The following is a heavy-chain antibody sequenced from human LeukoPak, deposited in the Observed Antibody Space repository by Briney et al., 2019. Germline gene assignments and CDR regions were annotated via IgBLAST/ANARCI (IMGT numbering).Heavy chain of an antibody. V-gene: IGHV3-9*03. Sequence: GGSLRLSCAASGFTFDDYAMHWVRQAPGKGLEWVSGISWNSGSIGYADSVKGRFTISRDNAKNSLYLQMNSLRAEDMALYYCAKDMFMTGTPAFDIWGQGTMVTVSS. CDR2: ISWNSGSI. J-gene: IGHJ3*02. CDR1: GFTFDDYA. D-gene: IGHD1-1*01. CDR3: AKDMFMTGTPAFDI.